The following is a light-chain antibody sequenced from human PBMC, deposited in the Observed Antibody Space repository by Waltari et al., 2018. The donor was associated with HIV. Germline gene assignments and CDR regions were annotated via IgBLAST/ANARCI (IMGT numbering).Light chain of an antibody. CDR1: SSNIGSHT. V-gene: IGLV1-44*01. CDR3: ATWDDSLNGHV. J-gene: IGLJ3*02. CDR2: STN. Sequence: QSVLTKPPSASGTPGQRVTISCSGTSSNIGSHTVDGYQQLPGAAPKLLIYSTNQRPSGVPDRVSGSKSGTSASLAISGLQSEDEADYFCATWDDSLNGHVFGGGTKLTV.